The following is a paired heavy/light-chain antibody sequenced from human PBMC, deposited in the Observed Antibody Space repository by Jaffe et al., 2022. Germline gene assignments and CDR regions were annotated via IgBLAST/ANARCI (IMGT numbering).Light chain of an antibody. CDR1: QSISSY. CDR3: QQSYSTPPWT. V-gene: IGKV1-39*01. Sequence: DIQMTQSPSSLSASVGDRVTITCRASQSISSYLNWYQQKPGKAPKLLIYAASSLQSGVPSRFSGSGSGTDFTLTISSLQPEDFATYYCQQSYSTPPWTFGQGTKLEIK. CDR2: AAS. J-gene: IGKJ2*02.
Heavy chain of an antibody. V-gene: IGHV3-48*03. CDR2: ISSSGSTI. D-gene: IGHD3-22*01. Sequence: EVQLVESGGGLVQPGGSLRLSCAASGFTFSSYEMNWVRQAPGKGLEWVSYISSSGSTIYYADSVKGRFTISRDNAKNSLYLQMNSLRAEDTAVYYCARVPEAPSDYYDSSGFDYWGQGTLVTVSS. CDR1: GFTFSSYE. J-gene: IGHJ4*02. CDR3: ARVPEAPSDYYDSSGFDY.